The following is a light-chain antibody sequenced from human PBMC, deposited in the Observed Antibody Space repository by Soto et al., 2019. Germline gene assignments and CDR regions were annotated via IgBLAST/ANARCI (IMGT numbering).Light chain of an antibody. J-gene: IGKJ1*01. CDR2: DAS. CDR3: QHYNSYSRA. V-gene: IGKV1-5*01. CDR1: EFISDW. Sequence: QLTHSPSTLSASVGDRVTMTCRASEFISDWLAWYQQKPGQAPKLLIYDASTLESGVPGRFSGSGVGTHFTLTISGLQPEDFATYHCQHYNSYSRAFGQGTKVDIK.